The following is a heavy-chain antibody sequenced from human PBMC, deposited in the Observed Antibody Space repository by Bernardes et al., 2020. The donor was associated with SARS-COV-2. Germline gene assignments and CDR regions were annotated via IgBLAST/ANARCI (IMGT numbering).Heavy chain of an antibody. Sequence: SLRLSCAASGFTFSSYWMSWVRQAPGKGLEWVANIKGDGSQRSSVDSVRGRFTTSRDNTRTSVFLQMESLRAEDTAVYYCARDVGGTDWRFGFDVWGPGTMVHVSS. D-gene: IGHD3-9*01. V-gene: IGHV3-7*01. CDR1: GFTFSSYW. CDR2: IKGDGSQR. J-gene: IGHJ3*01. CDR3: ARDVGGTDWRFGFDV.